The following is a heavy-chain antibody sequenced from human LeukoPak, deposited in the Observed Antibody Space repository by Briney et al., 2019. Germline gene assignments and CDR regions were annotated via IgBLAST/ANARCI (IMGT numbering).Heavy chain of an antibody. D-gene: IGHD2-8*01. CDR3: ARDKKAYGVTPVYYYYGTDV. V-gene: IGHV1-18*04. J-gene: IGHJ6*02. CDR1: GYTFTGYY. Sequence: ASVKVSCKASGYTFTGYYMHWVRQAPGQGLEWMGWISAYNGNTNYAQKLQGRVTMTTDTSTSTAYMELRSLRSDDTAVYYCARDKKAYGVTPVYYYYGTDVWGQGTTVTVSS. CDR2: ISAYNGNT.